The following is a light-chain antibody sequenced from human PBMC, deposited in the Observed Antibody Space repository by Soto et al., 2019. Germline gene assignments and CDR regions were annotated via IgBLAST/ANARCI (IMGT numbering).Light chain of an antibody. CDR2: DVS. CDR1: SSVVGAFNY. CDR3: ASYTTSSTYV. Sequence: QSVRNQPASVFGSPGQSIAISCPGNSSVVGAFNYVSWYQQHPGKAPKFMIFDVSSRPSGVSDRFSGSKSGNTASLTISGLQTEDEADYYCASYTTSSTYVFGTGTKVTVL. V-gene: IGLV2-14*03. J-gene: IGLJ1*01.